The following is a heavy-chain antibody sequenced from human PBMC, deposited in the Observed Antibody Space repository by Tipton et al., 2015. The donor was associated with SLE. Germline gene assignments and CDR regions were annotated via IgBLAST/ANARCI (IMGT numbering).Heavy chain of an antibody. D-gene: IGHD6-6*01. CDR2: IYYSGAT. CDR1: GGSVNGYY. CDR3: AKGGASSQWFDP. Sequence: TLSLTCTVSGGSVNGYYGSWIRQPPEKEPEWIGYIYYSGATKYNPSLTSRVTISVDTSKNQFSLKLSSVTAADTAVYYCAKGGASSQWFDPWGQGTLVTVSS. J-gene: IGHJ5*02. V-gene: IGHV4-59*02.